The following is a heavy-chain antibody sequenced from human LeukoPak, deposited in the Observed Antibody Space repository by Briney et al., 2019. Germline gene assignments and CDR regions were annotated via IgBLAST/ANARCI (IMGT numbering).Heavy chain of an antibody. J-gene: IGHJ6*02. Sequence: GGSLRLSCAASGFTFSSYGMPWVRQAPGKGLEWVSVIWYDGSSKYYADSVKGRFTISRDNSKNTLYLQMNSLRAEDTAVYFCARDMAAGPTGDYYGMDVWGQGTTVTVSS. CDR2: IWYDGSSK. CDR3: ARDMAAGPTGDYYGMDV. V-gene: IGHV3-33*01. D-gene: IGHD6-13*01. CDR1: GFTFSSYG.